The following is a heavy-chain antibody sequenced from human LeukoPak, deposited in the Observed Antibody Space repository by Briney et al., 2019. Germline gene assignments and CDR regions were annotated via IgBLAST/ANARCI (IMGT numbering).Heavy chain of an antibody. J-gene: IGHJ6*03. V-gene: IGHV1-69*13. CDR2: IIPIFGTA. CDR1: GYTFTSYG. Sequence: SVKVSCKASGYTFTSYGISWVRQAPGQGLEWMGGIIPIFGTANYAQKFQGRVTITADESTSTAYMELSSLRSEDTAVYYCARLIRGSYGYSGYYMDVWGKGTTVTISS. CDR3: ARLIRGSYGYSGYYMDV. D-gene: IGHD5-18*01.